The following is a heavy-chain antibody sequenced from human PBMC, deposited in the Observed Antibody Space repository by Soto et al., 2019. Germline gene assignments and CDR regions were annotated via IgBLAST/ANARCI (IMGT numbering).Heavy chain of an antibody. J-gene: IGHJ4*02. Sequence: GGSLRLSCAASGFTFSSYSMNWVRQAPGKGLEWVSSISSSSSYIYYADSVKGRFTISRDNAKNSLYLQMNSLRAEDTAVYYCARMITLEYSSSAFPFWGQGTLVTVSS. V-gene: IGHV3-21*01. CDR1: GFTFSSYS. CDR3: ARMITLEYSSSAFPF. D-gene: IGHD6-6*01. CDR2: ISSSSSYI.